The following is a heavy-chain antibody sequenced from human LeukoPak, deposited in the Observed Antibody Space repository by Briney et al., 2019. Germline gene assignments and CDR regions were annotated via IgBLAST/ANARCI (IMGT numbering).Heavy chain of an antibody. D-gene: IGHD3-10*01. CDR2: IYYSGST. J-gene: IGHJ4*02. V-gene: IGHV4-4*02. CDR1: GGSISSSNW. CDR3: ARSPVLSRGSGSSLDY. Sequence: PSGTLSLTCAVSGGSISSSNWWSWVRQPPGKGLEWIGYIYYSGSTNYNPSLKSRVTISVDTSKNQFSLKLSSVTAADTAVYYCARSPVLSRGSGSSLDYWGQGTLVTVSS.